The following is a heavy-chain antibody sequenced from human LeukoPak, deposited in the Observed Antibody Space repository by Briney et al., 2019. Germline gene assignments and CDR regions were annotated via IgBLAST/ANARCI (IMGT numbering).Heavy chain of an antibody. J-gene: IGHJ3*02. CDR1: GGSISSYY. CDR2: IYYSGST. D-gene: IGHD6-13*01. CDR3: ARAAAGPNNAFDI. Sequence: SETLSLTCTVSGGSISSYYWSWIRQPPGKGLEWIGYIYYSGSTNYNPSLKSRVTTSVDTSKNQFSLKLSSVTAADTAVYYCARAAAGPNNAFDIWGQGTMVTVSS. V-gene: IGHV4-59*01.